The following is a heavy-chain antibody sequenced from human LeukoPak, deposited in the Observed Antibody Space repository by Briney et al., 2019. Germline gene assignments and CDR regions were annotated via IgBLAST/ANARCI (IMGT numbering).Heavy chain of an antibody. CDR3: ARAHYYDSSGLDY. CDR2: ISSLSGTI. V-gene: IGHV3-48*01. CDR1: GFTFSSYS. J-gene: IGHJ4*02. D-gene: IGHD3-22*01. Sequence: PGGSLRLSCAASGFTFSSYSMNWVRQAPGKGLEWVSYISSLSGTIYYADSVKGRFIISRDNAQNSLFLQMNSLRAEDTAVYYCARAHYYDSSGLDYWGQGTLVTVSS.